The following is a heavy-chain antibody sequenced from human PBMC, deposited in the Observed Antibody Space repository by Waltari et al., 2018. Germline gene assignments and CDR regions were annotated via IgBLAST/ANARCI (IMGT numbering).Heavy chain of an antibody. D-gene: IGHD5-12*01. Sequence: QLQLQESGPGLGKPSETLSLTCIVSGGSITSNRHYSAWIRQPPGQGLEWIGTMSYNGATYSSPSLKSRVTLSRDTSKNHLSLKLGSVTAADTAVYYCATYIGASIGTAAFDVWGQGTMVTVSS. CDR3: ATYIGASIGTAAFDV. J-gene: IGHJ3*01. CDR1: GGSITSNRHY. CDR2: MSYNGAT. V-gene: IGHV4-39*02.